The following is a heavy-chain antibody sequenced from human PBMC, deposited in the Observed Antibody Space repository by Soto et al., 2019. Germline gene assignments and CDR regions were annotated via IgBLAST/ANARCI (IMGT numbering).Heavy chain of an antibody. J-gene: IGHJ5*02. D-gene: IGHD1-26*01. Sequence: ASVKVSCKASGYTFTSYGISWVRQAPGQGLEWMGWIRVYNGNTNYAQKFQGRVTITADKSTSTAYMELSSLRSEDTAVYYCARELKELLHNWFDPWGQGTLVTVSS. CDR3: ARELKELLHNWFDP. CDR2: IRVYNGNT. CDR1: GYTFTSYG. V-gene: IGHV1-18*01.